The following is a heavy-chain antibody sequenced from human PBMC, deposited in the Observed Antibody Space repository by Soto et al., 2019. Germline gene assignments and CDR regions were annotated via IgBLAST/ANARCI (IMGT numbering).Heavy chain of an antibody. D-gene: IGHD6-13*01. J-gene: IGHJ4*02. Sequence: SETLSLTCAVYGGSFSGYYWSWIRRPPGKGLEWIGEINHSGSTNYNPSLKSRVTISVDTSKNQFSLKLSSVTAADTAVYYCARDPTTAALDYWGQGTLVTVSS. V-gene: IGHV4-34*01. CDR1: GGSFSGYY. CDR2: INHSGST. CDR3: ARDPTTAALDY.